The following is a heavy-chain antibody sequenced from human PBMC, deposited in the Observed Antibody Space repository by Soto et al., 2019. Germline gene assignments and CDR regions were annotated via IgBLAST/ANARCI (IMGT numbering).Heavy chain of an antibody. Sequence: SETLSLTCSVSGSSISPYYWSWLRQPPGEGLQWIGYIHYSVSTRYNPSLRGRVTISVDTSKNQFSLRLNSVTAADTAVYYCARELVVNPYYYYYGMDVWGQGTRVTVSS. D-gene: IGHD2-8*02. CDR1: GSSISPYY. J-gene: IGHJ6*02. V-gene: IGHV4-59*12. CDR2: IHYSVST. CDR3: ARELVVNPYYYYYGMDV.